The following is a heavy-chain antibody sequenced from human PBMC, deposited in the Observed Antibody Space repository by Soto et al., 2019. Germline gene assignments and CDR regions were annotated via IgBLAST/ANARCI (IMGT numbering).Heavy chain of an antibody. CDR2: IYYSGST. CDR3: ARPPRY. CDR1: GGSISSYY. J-gene: IGHJ4*02. V-gene: IGHV4-59*12. Sequence: SETLSLTCTVSGGSISSYYWSWIRQPPGKGLEWNGYIYYSGSTYYNPSLKSRVTISVDTSKNQFPLKLSSVTAADTAVYYCARPPRYWGQGTLVTVSS.